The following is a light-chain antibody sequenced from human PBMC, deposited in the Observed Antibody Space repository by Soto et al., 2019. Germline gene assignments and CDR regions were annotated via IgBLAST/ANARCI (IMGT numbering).Light chain of an antibody. V-gene: IGKV1-5*01. Sequence: DIQMTQSPSTLSASVGDRVTITCRASQSIGDSLAWYQQKPGKAPYLLISDVSSLERGVPSRFSGSGSGTEFTLTISSMQPDDFATFYCEQYNDYSRTFGQGTKVDIK. J-gene: IGKJ1*01. CDR3: EQYNDYSRT. CDR1: QSIGDS. CDR2: DVS.